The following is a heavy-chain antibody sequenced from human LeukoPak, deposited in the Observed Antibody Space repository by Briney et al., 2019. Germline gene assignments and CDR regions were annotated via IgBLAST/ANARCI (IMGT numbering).Heavy chain of an antibody. J-gene: IGHJ6*03. CDR2: IKDDGSET. D-gene: IGHD6-19*01. Sequence: GGSLRLSCAASGFTFSDYWMTWVRQAPGKGLQWVANIKDDGSETYYVDSVKGRFTISRDNAKNSLYLQMNSLRAEDTAVYYCARGWDSSGWYGYYYMDVWGKGTTVTVSS. CDR1: GFTFSDYW. V-gene: IGHV3-7*01. CDR3: ARGWDSSGWYGYYYMDV.